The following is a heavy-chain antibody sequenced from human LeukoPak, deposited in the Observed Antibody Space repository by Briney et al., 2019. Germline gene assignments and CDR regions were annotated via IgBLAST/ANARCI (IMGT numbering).Heavy chain of an antibody. J-gene: IGHJ4*02. Sequence: SETLSLTCTVSGGSISSSSYYWGWIRQPPGKGLEWIGIIYYSGSTYYNPSLKSRVTISVDTSKNQFSLKLSSVTAADTAVYYCARTGVLVRGVTYFDYWGQGTLVTVSS. V-gene: IGHV4-39*01. CDR3: ARTGVLVRGVTYFDY. D-gene: IGHD3-10*01. CDR1: GGSISSSSYY. CDR2: IYYSGST.